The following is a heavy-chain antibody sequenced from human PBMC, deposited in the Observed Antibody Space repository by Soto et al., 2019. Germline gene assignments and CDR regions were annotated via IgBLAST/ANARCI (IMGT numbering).Heavy chain of an antibody. Sequence: QVQLVQSGAEVKKPGSSVKVSCKASGGTFSSYAISWVRQAPGQGLEWMGGIITSFGTANYAQKFQGRVTITADKSTSTAYMELSSLRSEDTAVYYCARGCSGGSCYYYYYGMDVWGKCTTVTVS. V-gene: IGHV1-69*06. CDR3: ARGCSGGSCYYYYYGMDV. CDR1: GGTFSSYA. D-gene: IGHD2-15*01. J-gene: IGHJ6*04. CDR2: IITSFGTA.